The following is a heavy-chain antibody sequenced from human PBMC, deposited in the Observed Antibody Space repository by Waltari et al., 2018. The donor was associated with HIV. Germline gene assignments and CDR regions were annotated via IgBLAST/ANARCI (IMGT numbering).Heavy chain of an antibody. Sequence: EVQLVESGGGLVKPGGSLRLSCAASGITFRNAWMRWVGQAPGKGLEWVGRIKSGAEGGTTDYAAAVKGRFTISRDDSKHTLYLQMDSLKTEDTAVYYCTTLWYSYDSTDYWGQGTLVTVSS. CDR1: GITFRNAW. CDR3: TTLWYSYDSTDY. J-gene: IGHJ4*02. CDR2: IKSGAEGGTT. V-gene: IGHV3-15*01. D-gene: IGHD3-22*01.